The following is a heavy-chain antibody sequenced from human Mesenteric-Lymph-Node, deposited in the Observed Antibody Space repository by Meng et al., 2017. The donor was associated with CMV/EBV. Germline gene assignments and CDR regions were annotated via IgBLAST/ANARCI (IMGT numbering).Heavy chain of an antibody. CDR2: ISNRGTYI. V-gene: IGHV3-21*01. Sequence: GGSLRLSCAASGLTFSDSGMNWVRQAPGKGLEWVSSISNRGTYIYYADSVRGRFTISRDNARKSVYLQLNSLTAEDTAVYYCARSMFDDFWSGPDFDLWGQGTLVTVSS. J-gene: IGHJ4*02. D-gene: IGHD3/OR15-3a*01. CDR1: GLTFSDSG. CDR3: ARSMFDDFWSGPDFDL.